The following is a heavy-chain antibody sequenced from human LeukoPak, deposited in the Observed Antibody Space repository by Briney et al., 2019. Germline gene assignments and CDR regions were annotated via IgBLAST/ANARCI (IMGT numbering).Heavy chain of an antibody. CDR2: ISWNSGSI. J-gene: IGHJ4*02. CDR3: VKDTLPDCSGGSCSNFFDY. V-gene: IGHV3-9*03. CDR1: GFTFTNYW. Sequence: GGSLRLSCAASGFTFTNYWMHWVRQAPGKGLEWVSSISWNSGSIDYADSVRGRFTISRDNAKNSLYLQMNSLRAEDMALYYCVKDTLPDCSGGSCSNFFDYWGQGTLVTVSS. D-gene: IGHD2-15*01.